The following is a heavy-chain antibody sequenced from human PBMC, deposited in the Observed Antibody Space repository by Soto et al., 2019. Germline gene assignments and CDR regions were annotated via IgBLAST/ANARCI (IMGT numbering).Heavy chain of an antibody. J-gene: IGHJ4*02. D-gene: IGHD3-3*01. V-gene: IGHV1-69*02. CDR1: GGTFNNYT. Sequence: VQLVQSGAEVKKPGSSVKVSCKTSGGTFNNYTINWVRQAPGQGLEWMGRIITVVDIANSALKFRDRVSITTDKATSTAYMELSSLRAEDTAMYSCAGEVNYTDFDYRFDNWGQGTLVTVSS. CDR2: IITVVDIA. CDR3: AGEVNYTDFDYRFDN.